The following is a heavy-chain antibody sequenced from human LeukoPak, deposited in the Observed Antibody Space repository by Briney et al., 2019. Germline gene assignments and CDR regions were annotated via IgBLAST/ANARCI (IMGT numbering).Heavy chain of an antibody. CDR1: GFIFSNAW. CDR3: ADYYASGSYPP. V-gene: IGHV3-15*07. J-gene: IGHJ5*02. D-gene: IGHD3-10*01. Sequence: PGGSLRLSCAASGFIFSNAWMNWVRQAPGKGLEWVGRILSKTSGGTTDYATPVEGRFTISRDDSKNMLYLHMNSLQIEDTAVYYCADYYASGSYPPWGQGTLVTVSS. CDR2: ILSKTSGGTT.